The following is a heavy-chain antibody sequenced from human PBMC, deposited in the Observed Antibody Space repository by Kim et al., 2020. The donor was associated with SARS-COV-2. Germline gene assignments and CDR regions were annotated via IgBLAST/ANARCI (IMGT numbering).Heavy chain of an antibody. V-gene: IGHV3-33*05. CDR2: ISYDGSNK. CDR3: AREMGYGDYPGAQSYYYYGMDV. J-gene: IGHJ6*02. CDR1: GFTFSSYG. Sequence: GGSLRLSCAASGFTFSSYGMHWVRQAPGKGLEWVAVISYDGSNKYYADSVKGRFTISRDNSKNTLYLQMNSLRAEDTAVYYCAREMGYGDYPGAQSYYYYGMDVWGQGTTVTVSS. D-gene: IGHD4-17*01.